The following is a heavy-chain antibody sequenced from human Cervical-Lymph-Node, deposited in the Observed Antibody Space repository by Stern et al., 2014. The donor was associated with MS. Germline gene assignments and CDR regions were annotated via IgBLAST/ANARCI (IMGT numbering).Heavy chain of an antibody. CDR2: ISYDGINK. J-gene: IGHJ4*02. Sequence: VQLVESGGGVVQPGRSLRLSCAASGFTFSSYGMHWVRQAPGKGLEWVAVISYDGINKYYADSEKGRFTISRDNSKNTLYLQMNSLRAEDTAVYYCAKDALDRCRSTSCYFSDYWGQGTLVTVSS. D-gene: IGHD2-2*01. CDR3: AKDALDRCRSTSCYFSDY. V-gene: IGHV3-30*18. CDR1: GFTFSSYG.